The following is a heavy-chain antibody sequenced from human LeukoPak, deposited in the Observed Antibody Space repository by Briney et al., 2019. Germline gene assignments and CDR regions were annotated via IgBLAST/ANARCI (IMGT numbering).Heavy chain of an antibody. D-gene: IGHD6-13*01. Sequence: ASVKVSCKTSGYTFTSYGICWVRQAPQQGLEWMGWISAYNGNTNYTHNLHGRVTMTTDTSTSTGYMGLRSMRSDDTAVYYCARKKYSSSWYVGSGMDVWGQGTTVTVS. CDR3: ARKKYSSSWYVGSGMDV. CDR2: ISAYNGNT. V-gene: IGHV1-18*01. J-gene: IGHJ6*02. CDR1: GYTFTSYG.